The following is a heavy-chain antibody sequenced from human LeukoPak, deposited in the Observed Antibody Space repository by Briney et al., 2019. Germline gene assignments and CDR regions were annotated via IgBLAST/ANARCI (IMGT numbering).Heavy chain of an antibody. J-gene: IGHJ6*02. CDR1: GFTHNSSY. CDR2: FNSDGSNT. Sequence: PGGPLRLLCTASGFTHNSSYVHCVRHAPGEAGVWVSDFNSDGSNTRYADSVKGRFTISRDNSKNTMYLQMNSLRAEDTAVYYCARDFADEMAVWGQGTTVTV. V-gene: IGHV3-74*01. CDR3: ARDFADEMAV.